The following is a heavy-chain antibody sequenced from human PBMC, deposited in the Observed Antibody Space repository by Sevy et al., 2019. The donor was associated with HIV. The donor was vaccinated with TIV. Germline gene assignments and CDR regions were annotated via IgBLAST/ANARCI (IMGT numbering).Heavy chain of an antibody. V-gene: IGHV3-30*18. CDR3: AKGSKATGSAFDI. D-gene: IGHD1-1*01. CDR1: GFIFSNYG. J-gene: IGHJ3*02. CDR2: VSYDGSTK. Sequence: GGSLRLSCAASGFIFSNYGMHWIRQAPGKGLEWVAVVSYDGSTKYYKGSVRGRFSISRDNSKNTVYLQMNSLRVEDTAVYYCAKGSKATGSAFDIWGQGTMVTVSS.